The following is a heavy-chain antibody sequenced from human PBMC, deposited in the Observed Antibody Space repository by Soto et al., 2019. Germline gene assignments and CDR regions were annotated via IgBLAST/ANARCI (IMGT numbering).Heavy chain of an antibody. V-gene: IGHV3-7*01. Sequence: GGSLRLSCAASGFTFSSYWMSWVRQAPGKGLEWVANIKYDGSNKYYADSVKGRFTISRDNSKNTLYLQMNSLRAEDTAVYYCARIYDSSGSLAFDIWGQGTMVTVSS. CDR3: ARIYDSSGSLAFDI. CDR2: IKYDGSNK. J-gene: IGHJ3*02. D-gene: IGHD3-22*01. CDR1: GFTFSSYW.